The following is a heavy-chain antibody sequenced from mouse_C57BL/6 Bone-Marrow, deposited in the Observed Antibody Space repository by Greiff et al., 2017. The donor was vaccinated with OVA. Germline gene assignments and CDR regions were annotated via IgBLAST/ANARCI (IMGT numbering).Heavy chain of an antibody. CDR2: IRNKANGYTT. J-gene: IGHJ2*01. CDR3: ARYLTTVVDAYYFDY. Sequence: EVQLQESGGGLVQPGGSLSLSCAASGFTFTDYYMSWVRQPPGKALEWLGFIRNKANGYTTEYSASVKGRFTISRDNSQSILYLQMNALRAEDSATYYCARYLTTVVDAYYFDYWGQGTTLTVSS. D-gene: IGHD1-1*01. CDR1: GFTFTDYY. V-gene: IGHV7-3*01.